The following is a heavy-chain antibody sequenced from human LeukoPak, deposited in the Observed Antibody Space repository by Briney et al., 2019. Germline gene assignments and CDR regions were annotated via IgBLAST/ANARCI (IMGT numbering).Heavy chain of an antibody. J-gene: IGHJ4*02. Sequence: PGGSLRLSCAASGFTSSSHSMNWVRQAPGKGLDWVSYISSSSSIIYYADSVKGRFTISRDNAKNSLYLQMNSLRAEDTAVYYCARGAYYYEDWGQGTLVTVSS. D-gene: IGHD3-22*01. CDR2: ISSSSSII. CDR1: GFTSSSHS. V-gene: IGHV3-48*01. CDR3: ARGAYYYED.